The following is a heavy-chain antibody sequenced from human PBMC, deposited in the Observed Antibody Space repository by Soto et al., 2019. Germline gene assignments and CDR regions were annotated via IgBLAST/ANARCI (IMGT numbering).Heavy chain of an antibody. J-gene: IGHJ3*02. Sequence: EASVKVSCKASGYTFTGYYMHWVRQAPGQGLEWMGWINPNSGGTNYAQKFQGRVTMTRDTSISTAYMELSRLRSDDTAVYYCARDPPVTFGGVIADDAFDIWGQGTMVTVSS. V-gene: IGHV1-2*02. D-gene: IGHD3-16*02. CDR1: GYTFTGYY. CDR3: ARDPPVTFGGVIADDAFDI. CDR2: INPNSGGT.